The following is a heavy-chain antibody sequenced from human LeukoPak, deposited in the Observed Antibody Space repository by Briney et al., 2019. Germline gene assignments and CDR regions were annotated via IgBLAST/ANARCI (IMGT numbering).Heavy chain of an antibody. D-gene: IGHD2-2*01. Sequence: PGGSLRLSCTASGFTVSSNYMSWVRQAPGKGLEWVSVIYSSGNTYYADSVKGRFTISRDNSKNTLYLQMNSLRAEDTAVYYCARGYCSSTSCYAGDYWGQGTLVTDSS. V-gene: IGHV3-53*01. CDR3: ARGYCSSTSCYAGDY. CDR2: IYSSGNT. J-gene: IGHJ4*02. CDR1: GFTVSSNY.